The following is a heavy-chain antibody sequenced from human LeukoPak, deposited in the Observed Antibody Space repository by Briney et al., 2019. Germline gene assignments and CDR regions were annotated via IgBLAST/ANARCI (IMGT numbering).Heavy chain of an antibody. V-gene: IGHV4-34*01. D-gene: IGHD5-12*01. CDR1: GGSFSGYY. CDR2: INHSGST. Sequence: PSETLSLTCAVYGGSFSGYYWSWIRQPPGKGLEWIGEINHSGSTNYNPSPKSRVTISVDTSKNQFSLKLSSVTAADTAVYYCARRYRGWSKYYFDYWGQGTLVTVSS. J-gene: IGHJ4*02. CDR3: ARRYRGWSKYYFDY.